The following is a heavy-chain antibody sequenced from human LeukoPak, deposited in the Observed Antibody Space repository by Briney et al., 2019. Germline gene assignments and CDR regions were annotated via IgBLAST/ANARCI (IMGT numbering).Heavy chain of an antibody. J-gene: IGHJ4*02. CDR2: IYWDDDK. CDR3: AHISSSTSCCHFDY. CDR1: GFSLSTSGVG. Sequence: SGPTLVKPTQTLTLTCTFSGFSLSTSGVGVGWIRQPPGKALEWLALIYWDDDKRYSPSLKSRLIITKDTSKNQVVLTMTNMDPVDTATYYCAHISSSTSCCHFDYWGQGTLVTVSS. D-gene: IGHD2-2*01. V-gene: IGHV2-5*02.